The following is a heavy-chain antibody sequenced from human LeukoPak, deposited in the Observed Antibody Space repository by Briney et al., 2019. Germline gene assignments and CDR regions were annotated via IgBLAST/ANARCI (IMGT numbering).Heavy chain of an antibody. J-gene: IGHJ4*02. Sequence: GGSLRLSCFVSGLTFSDSGMSWLRQAPGNGLEWVSGVSGSGGTTYYADSVKGRFTIPRDNSKNTLYLQMNSLRAEDTAIYYCAKDWNWNYYGSTVYWGQGTLVAVSS. CDR3: AKDWNWNYYGSTVY. CDR1: GLTFSDSG. V-gene: IGHV3-23*01. D-gene: IGHD3-10*01. CDR2: VSGSGGTT.